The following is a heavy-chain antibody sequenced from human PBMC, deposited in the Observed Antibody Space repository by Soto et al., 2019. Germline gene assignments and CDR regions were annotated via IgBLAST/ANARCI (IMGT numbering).Heavy chain of an antibody. J-gene: IGHJ4*02. CDR3: AGGTTPYSISDY. CDR2: IYYSGST. D-gene: IGHD1-7*01. Sequence: SETLSLTCTVSGGSISSGVYYWSWIRQHPGKGLEWIGYIYYSGSTYYNPSLKNRVTISVDTSKNQFSLKLSSVTAADTAVYYCAGGTTPYSISDYWGQGTLVTVSS. CDR1: GGSISSGVYY. V-gene: IGHV4-31*03.